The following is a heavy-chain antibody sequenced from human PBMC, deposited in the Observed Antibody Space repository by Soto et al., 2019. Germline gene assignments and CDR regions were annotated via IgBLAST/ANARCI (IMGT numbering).Heavy chain of an antibody. Sequence: QVQLQQWGAGLLKPSETLSLTCAVYGGSFSGYYWSWIRQPPGKGLEWIGEINHSGSTNYNPSLKNRVTISVDTSKNQFSLKLSSVTAADTAVYYCARCVSGYARNFDYWGQGTLVTVSS. D-gene: IGHD5-12*01. CDR3: ARCVSGYARNFDY. V-gene: IGHV4-34*01. CDR1: GGSFSGYY. J-gene: IGHJ4*02. CDR2: INHSGST.